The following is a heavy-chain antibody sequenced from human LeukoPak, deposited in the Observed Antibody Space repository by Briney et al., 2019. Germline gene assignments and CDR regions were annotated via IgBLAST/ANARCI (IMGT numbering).Heavy chain of an antibody. J-gene: IGHJ4*02. D-gene: IGHD4-17*01. CDR3: ARDRPTMTH. CDR1: GFTFSNYE. CDR2: ISSSGSTI. V-gene: IGHV3-48*03. Sequence: GGSLRLSCAASGFTFSNYEMNWVRQAPGKGLEWLSYISSSGSTIYYADSVKGRFTISRDNAKNSLYLQMNSLRAEDTAVYYCARDRPTMTHWGQGTLVTVSS.